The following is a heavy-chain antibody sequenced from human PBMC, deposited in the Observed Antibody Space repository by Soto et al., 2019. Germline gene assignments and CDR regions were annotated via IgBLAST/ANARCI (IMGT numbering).Heavy chain of an antibody. J-gene: IGHJ5*02. D-gene: IGHD3-22*01. Sequence: AGGALRLSCAAPGFTFSSYSMNWVRQAPGKGLGRVSDSSSSGITIYYADSVKGRFTISRDDAKNSLYLQMNSLRAEDTAVYYCARGRPDYYDSSAYPHNWFDPWGQGTLVTVSS. V-gene: IGHV3-48*04. CDR1: GFTFSSYS. CDR2: SSSSGITI. CDR3: ARGRPDYYDSSAYPHNWFDP.